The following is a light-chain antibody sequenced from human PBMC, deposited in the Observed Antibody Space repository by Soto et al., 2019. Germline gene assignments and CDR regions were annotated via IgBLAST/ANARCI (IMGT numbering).Light chain of an antibody. CDR3: QQSNSYPYT. CDR1: RDISNS. J-gene: IGKJ2*01. V-gene: IGKV1-16*02. CDR2: KAS. Sequence: DIRMTQSPSSLSASVGDTVTITCRASRDISNSLAWFQQKPGKAPKSLIYKASNLHSGVPAKFGGSGSGTDFTLTISSLQPEDFATYYCQQSNSYPYTFGQGTKLEIK.